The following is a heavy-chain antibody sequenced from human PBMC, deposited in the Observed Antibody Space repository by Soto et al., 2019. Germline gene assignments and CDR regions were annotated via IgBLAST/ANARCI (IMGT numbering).Heavy chain of an antibody. CDR3: ARTPSPSGLLFYFDN. CDR1: GYTFTYYY. J-gene: IGHJ4*02. CDR2: INPSGGSS. Sequence: ASVKVSCKASGYTFTYYYIHWVRQAPGQGLEWMGIINPSGGSSTYAQKFQGRVTMTRDTSTSTAYMELTSLRSDDTALYYCARTPSPSGLLFYFDNWGQGTLVTVSS. V-gene: IGHV1-46*01. D-gene: IGHD2-8*02.